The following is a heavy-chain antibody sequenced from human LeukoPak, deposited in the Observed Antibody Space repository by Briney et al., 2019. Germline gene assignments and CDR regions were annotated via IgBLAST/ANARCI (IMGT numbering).Heavy chain of an antibody. J-gene: IGHJ4*02. CDR1: GGSISSGGYS. CDR3: ARVDIVTVPSANFDC. D-gene: IGHD2-15*01. CDR2: IYHSGST. V-gene: IGHV4-30-2*01. Sequence: SETLSLTCAVSGGSISSGGYSWSWIRQPPGKGPEWIGYIYHSGSTYYNPSLRSRVSISVDTSKNQFSLKLFSVTAVDTAVYYCARVDIVTVPSANFDCWGQGTLVTVSS.